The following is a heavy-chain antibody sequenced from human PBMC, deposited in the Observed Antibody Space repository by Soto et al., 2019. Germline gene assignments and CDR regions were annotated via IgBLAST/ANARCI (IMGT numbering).Heavy chain of an antibody. J-gene: IGHJ4*02. CDR2: ISSSSGYI. D-gene: IGHD4-17*01. V-gene: IGHV3-21*01. CDR1: GFTFCSYS. Sequence: PGGSLRLSCAASGFTFCSYSVNWVRQAPGKGLEWVSSISSSSGYIYYADSVKGRFTISRDNAKNSLYLQMNSLRAEDTAVYYCARAAGDGTTVTTFNIDYWGQGTLVTVSS. CDR3: ARAAGDGTTVTTFNIDY.